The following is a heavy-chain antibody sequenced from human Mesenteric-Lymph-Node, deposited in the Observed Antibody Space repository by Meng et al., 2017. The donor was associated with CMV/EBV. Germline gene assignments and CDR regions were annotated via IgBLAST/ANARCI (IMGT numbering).Heavy chain of an antibody. CDR1: GFTFSDYY. Sequence: SLKISCAASGFTFSDYYMSWIRQAPGKGLEWVAVISYDGSNKYYADSVKGRFTISRDNSKNTLYLQMNSLRAEDTAVYYCALQYCGGDCYSPYYYYGMDVWGQGTTVTVSS. CDR3: ALQYCGGDCYSPYYYYGMDV. D-gene: IGHD2-21*01. J-gene: IGHJ6*02. CDR2: ISYDGSNK. V-gene: IGHV3-30*03.